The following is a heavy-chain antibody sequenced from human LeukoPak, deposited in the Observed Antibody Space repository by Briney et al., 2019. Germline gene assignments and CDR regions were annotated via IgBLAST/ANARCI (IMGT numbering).Heavy chain of an antibody. CDR1: GFTFSSYA. CDR2: ISGSGGST. D-gene: IGHD3-22*01. CDR3: AKDSEEEYYYDSSGYYGGAFDI. J-gene: IGHJ3*02. V-gene: IGHV3-23*01. Sequence: PGGSLRLSCAASGFTFSSYAMSWVRQAPGKGLEWVSAISGSGGSTYYADSVKGRFTISRDNSKNTLYLQMNSLRAEDTAVYYCAKDSEEEYYYDSSGYYGGAFDIWGQGIMVTVSS.